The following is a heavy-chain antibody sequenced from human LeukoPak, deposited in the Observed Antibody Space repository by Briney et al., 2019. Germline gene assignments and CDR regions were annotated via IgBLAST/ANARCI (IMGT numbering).Heavy chain of an antibody. CDR1: GYTFTSYD. V-gene: IGHV1-8*03. D-gene: IGHD2-21*02. CDR3: ARELVYCGGDCSHYFDY. J-gene: IGHJ4*02. CDR2: MNPNSGNT. Sequence: EASVKVSCKASGYTFTSYDINWVRQATGQGLERMGWMNPNSGNTGYAQKFQGRVTITRNTSISTAYMELSSLRSEDTAVYYCARELVYCGGDCSHYFDYWGQGTLVTVSS.